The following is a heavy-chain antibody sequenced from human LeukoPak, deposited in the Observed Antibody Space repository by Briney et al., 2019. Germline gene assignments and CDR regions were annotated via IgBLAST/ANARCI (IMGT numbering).Heavy chain of an antibody. CDR1: GGSVSSGSYF. D-gene: IGHD4-17*01. CDR2: IYYSGST. J-gene: IGHJ3*02. Sequence: SSETLSLTCTVSGGSVSSGSYFWSWIPPPPGKVLEWSGYIYYSGSTNYNPSLKSRVTISVDTSKNQFSLKLSSVTAADAAVYYCAREPHDYGAVPGIWGQGTMVTVSS. V-gene: IGHV4-61*01. CDR3: AREPHDYGAVPGI.